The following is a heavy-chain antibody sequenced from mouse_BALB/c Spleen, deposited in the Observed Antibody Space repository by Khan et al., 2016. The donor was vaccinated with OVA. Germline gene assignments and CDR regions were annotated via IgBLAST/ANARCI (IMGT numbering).Heavy chain of an antibody. CDR1: GYTLTSYY. D-gene: IGHD1-1*01. Sequence: QVQLQQSGPELVRPGASVKMSCKASGYTLTSYYIHWVKQRPGQGLEWIGWIYPVDGSTKYNEKFKGKSTLTADKSSSTAYMLFSSLTSEDSAIYVCARGYYGYLDYWGQGTTLTVSS. J-gene: IGHJ2*01. V-gene: IGHV1S56*01. CDR3: ARGYYGYLDY. CDR2: IYPVDGST.